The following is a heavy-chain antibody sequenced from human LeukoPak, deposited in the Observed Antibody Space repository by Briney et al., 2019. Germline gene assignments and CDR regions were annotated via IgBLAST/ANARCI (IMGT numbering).Heavy chain of an antibody. CDR1: GYTFTSYY. Sequence: ASVKVSCKASGYTFTSYYMHWVRQAPGQGLEWMGIINPSGGSTSYAQKFQGRVTMTRDTSTSTVYMELSSLRSEDTAVYYCTRDGSSYDFDYWGQGTLVTVSS. D-gene: IGHD3-22*01. J-gene: IGHJ4*02. CDR2: INPSGGST. CDR3: TRDGSSYDFDY. V-gene: IGHV1-46*01.